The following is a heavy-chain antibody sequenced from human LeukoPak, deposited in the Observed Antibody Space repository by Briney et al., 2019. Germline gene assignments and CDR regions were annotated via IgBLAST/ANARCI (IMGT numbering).Heavy chain of an antibody. J-gene: IGHJ4*02. Sequence: PSETLSLTCTVSGGSISSGGYYWSWIRQPPGKGLEWIGYIYHSGSTYYNPSLKSRVTISVDRSKNQFSLKLSSVTAADTAVYYCARVDDSSGWYGYFDYWGQGTLVTVSS. CDR1: GGSISSGGYY. V-gene: IGHV4-30-2*01. D-gene: IGHD6-19*01. CDR3: ARVDDSSGWYGYFDY. CDR2: IYHSGST.